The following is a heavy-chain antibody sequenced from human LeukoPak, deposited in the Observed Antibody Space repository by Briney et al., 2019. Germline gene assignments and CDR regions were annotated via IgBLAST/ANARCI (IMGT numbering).Heavy chain of an antibody. CDR3: ARVSYGGPWDY. J-gene: IGHJ4*02. CDR2: ISSSSSTI. D-gene: IGHD4-23*01. Sequence: PGGSLKLSCAASGFTFSSYSMNWVRQAPGKGLEWVSYISSSSSTIYYADSVKGRFTISRDNAKNSLYLQMNSLRAEDTAVYYCARVSYGGPWDYWGQGTLVTVSS. V-gene: IGHV3-48*04. CDR1: GFTFSSYS.